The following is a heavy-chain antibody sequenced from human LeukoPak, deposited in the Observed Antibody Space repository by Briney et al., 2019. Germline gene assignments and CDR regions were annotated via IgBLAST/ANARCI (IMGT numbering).Heavy chain of an antibody. CDR3: ARAASRTVDY. Sequence: SQTLSLTCAVSGGSISSGGYSWSWIRQPPGKGLEWIGHIYQSGSTDYNPTLKSRVTISVDRSKNQFSLKLSSVTAADTAVYYCARAASRTVDYWGQGTLATVSS. V-gene: IGHV4-30-2*01. CDR1: GGSISSGGYS. D-gene: IGHD1-1*01. CDR2: IYQSGST. J-gene: IGHJ4*02.